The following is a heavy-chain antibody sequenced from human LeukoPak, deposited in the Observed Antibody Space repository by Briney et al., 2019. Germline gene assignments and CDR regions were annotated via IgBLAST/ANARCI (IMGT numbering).Heavy chain of an antibody. Sequence: PGGSLRLSCAVSGFTFSRYWMHWVRQAPGKGLVWVSRINSDGSSTSHADSVKGRFTISRDNAKNTLYLQMNSLRAEDTGVYYCARGTTNNDYWGRGTLVTVSS. V-gene: IGHV3-74*01. CDR3: ARGTTNNDY. J-gene: IGHJ4*02. D-gene: IGHD1-14*01. CDR2: INSDGSST. CDR1: GFTFSRYW.